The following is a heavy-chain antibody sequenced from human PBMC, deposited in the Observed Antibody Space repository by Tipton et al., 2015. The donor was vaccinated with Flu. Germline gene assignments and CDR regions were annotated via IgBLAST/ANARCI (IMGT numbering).Heavy chain of an antibody. CDR3: ARRTLGYCSSTSCLGGRYYYYYMDV. Sequence: SLRLSCAASGFTFSSYAMSWVRQAPGKGLEWVSAISGSGGSTYYADSVKGRFTISRDNSKNTLYLQMNSLRAEDTAVYYCARRTLGYCSSTSCLGGRYYYYYMDVWGKGTTVTVSS. CDR2: ISGSGGST. CDR1: GFTFSSYA. J-gene: IGHJ6*03. V-gene: IGHV3-23*01. D-gene: IGHD2-2*01.